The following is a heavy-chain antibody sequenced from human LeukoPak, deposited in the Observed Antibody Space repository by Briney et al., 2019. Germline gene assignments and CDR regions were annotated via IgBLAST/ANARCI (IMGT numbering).Heavy chain of an antibody. CDR1: GYTFTTYD. D-gene: IGHD6-6*01. CDR3: ARGAGSSSAYYYYYYYMDV. CDR2: MKPNSGNT. Sequence: GSSVKVSYKASGYTFTTYDINWVRQATGQGLEWMEWMKPNSGNTGYAQKFQGRVSITRNTSISTAYMELSSLRSEDTAVYYCARGAGSSSAYYYYYYYMDVWGKGTTVTVSS. J-gene: IGHJ6*03. V-gene: IGHV1-8*03.